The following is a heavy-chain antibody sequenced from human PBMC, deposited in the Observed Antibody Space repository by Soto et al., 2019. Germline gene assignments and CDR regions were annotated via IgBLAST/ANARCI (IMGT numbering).Heavy chain of an antibody. CDR1: GVSLSTSGVG. D-gene: IGHD2-15*01. CDR3: AHSPCSGGTCYLFDY. Sequence: QITLKESGPTLVKPTQTLTLTCTISGVSLSTSGVGVGWIRQPPGKSLEWLALIYWDDVQRYSPSLETRLTITKDNSRSQVVLTMTNMDPVDTATYYCAHSPCSGGTCYLFDYWGQGTLVTVSS. J-gene: IGHJ4*02. CDR2: IYWDDVQ. V-gene: IGHV2-5*02.